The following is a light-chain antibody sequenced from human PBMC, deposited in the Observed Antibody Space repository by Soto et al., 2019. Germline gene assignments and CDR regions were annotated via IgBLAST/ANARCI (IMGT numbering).Light chain of an antibody. CDR1: QSVSSN. V-gene: IGKV3-15*01. CDR2: GAL. J-gene: IGKJ1*01. CDR3: QQYNDWPLT. Sequence: EIVLTQSPATLSLSPGERATLSCRASQSVSSNLAWYQQKPGQAPSLLIYGALTRATGIPARFSGTGSGTEFTLTISSLQSEDFALYYCQQYNDWPLTFGQGTKVDIK.